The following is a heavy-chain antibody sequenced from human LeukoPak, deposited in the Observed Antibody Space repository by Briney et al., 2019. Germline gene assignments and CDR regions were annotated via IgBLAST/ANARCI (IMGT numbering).Heavy chain of an antibody. J-gene: IGHJ4*02. CDR2: IKQDGSEK. CDR3: ARAFYYVWGSRFDY. D-gene: IGHD3-16*01. CDR1: GFTFSSQW. V-gene: IGHV3-7*01. Sequence: GGSLRLSCAASGFTFSSQWMSWVRQAPGKGLEWVANIKQDGSEKYYVDSVKGRFTISRDNAKNSLYLQMNSLRAEDTAVHYCARAFYYVWGSRFDYWGQGTLVTVSS.